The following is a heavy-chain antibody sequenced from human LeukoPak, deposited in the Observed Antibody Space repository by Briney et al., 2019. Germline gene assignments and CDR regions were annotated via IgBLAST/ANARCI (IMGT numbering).Heavy chain of an antibody. J-gene: IGHJ6*03. CDR3: ARDQRWSSRSYYYYYMDV. CDR1: GGSISSYY. CDR2: IYYSGST. Sequence: SETLSLTCTVSGGSISSYYWSWIRQPPGKGLEWIGSIYYSGSTYYNPSLKSRVTISVDTSKNQFSLKLSSLTAADTAVYYCARDQRWSSRSYYYYYMDVWGKGTTVTVSS. D-gene: IGHD6-13*01. V-gene: IGHV4-59*12.